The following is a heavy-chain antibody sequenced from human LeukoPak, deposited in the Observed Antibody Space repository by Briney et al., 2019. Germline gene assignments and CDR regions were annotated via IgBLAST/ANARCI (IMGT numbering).Heavy chain of an antibody. Sequence: GASVKVSCKASGGTFSSYAISWVRQAPGQGLEWMGGIIPIFGTANYAQKFQGRVTITADESTSTAYMELSSLRSEDTAVYYCARSQYSSSSPYYFDYWGQGTLVTVSS. CDR2: IIPIFGTA. CDR1: GGTFSSYA. V-gene: IGHV1-69*13. CDR3: ARSQYSSSSPYYFDY. D-gene: IGHD6-6*01. J-gene: IGHJ4*02.